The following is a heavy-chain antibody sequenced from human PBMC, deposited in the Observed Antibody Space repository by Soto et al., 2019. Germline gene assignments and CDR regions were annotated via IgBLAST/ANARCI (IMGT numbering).Heavy chain of an antibody. CDR2: IIPILGTA. V-gene: IGHV1-69*01. CDR3: AREGSTLNWFDP. Sequence: QVQLVQSGAEVKKPGSSVKVSCKASGGTFSSYAISWVRQAPGQGLEWMGGIIPILGTANYAQKFQGRVTITAAESTSTAYMELSSMRSEDTAVYYCAREGSTLNWFDPWGQGTLVTVSS. J-gene: IGHJ5*02. CDR1: GGTFSSYA.